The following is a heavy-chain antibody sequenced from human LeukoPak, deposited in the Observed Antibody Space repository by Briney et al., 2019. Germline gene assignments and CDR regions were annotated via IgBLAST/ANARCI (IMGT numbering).Heavy chain of an antibody. Sequence: GGSLRLSCAASGFTFSDYYMSWIRQAPGKGLEWVSYISSGGSTIYYADSVEGRFTTSQDNARNSLYLQMNSLRAEDTAVYYCAGYCSGGSCNAAGYWGQGTLVTVSS. V-gene: IGHV3-11*01. CDR2: ISSGGSTI. D-gene: IGHD2-15*01. CDR3: AGYCSGGSCNAAGY. J-gene: IGHJ4*02. CDR1: GFTFSDYY.